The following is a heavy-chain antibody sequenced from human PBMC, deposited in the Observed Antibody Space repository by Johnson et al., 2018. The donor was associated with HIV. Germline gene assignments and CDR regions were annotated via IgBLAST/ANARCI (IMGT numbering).Heavy chain of an antibody. V-gene: IGHV3-13*01. D-gene: IGHD6-13*01. CDR3: ARGALGYSSSWIQSGTTFDI. Sequence: MLLVESGGGLVQPGGSLRLSCAASGFTFSSYDMHWVHQATGKGLEWVSGMGTAGDTYYPGSVKGRFTISRENAKNSLYIQMNSLRAGDTAVYYCARGALGYSSSWIQSGTTFDIWGQGTMVTVSS. CDR1: GFTFSSYD. CDR2: MGTAGDT. J-gene: IGHJ3*02.